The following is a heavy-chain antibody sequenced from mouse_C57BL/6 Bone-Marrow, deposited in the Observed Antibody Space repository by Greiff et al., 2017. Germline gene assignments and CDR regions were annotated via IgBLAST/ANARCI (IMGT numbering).Heavy chain of an antibody. CDR3: ARSKGYSHYFDY. V-gene: IGHV8-12*01. CDR2: IYWDDDK. D-gene: IGHD2-3*01. J-gene: IGHJ2*01. Sequence: QVQLKESGPGILQSSQTLSLTCSFSGFSLSTSGMGVSWIRQPSGKGLEWLAHIYWDDDKRYNPSLKSRLTISKDTSRNQVFLKITSVDTADTATYYCARSKGYSHYFDYWGQGTTLTVSS. CDR1: GFSLSTSGMG.